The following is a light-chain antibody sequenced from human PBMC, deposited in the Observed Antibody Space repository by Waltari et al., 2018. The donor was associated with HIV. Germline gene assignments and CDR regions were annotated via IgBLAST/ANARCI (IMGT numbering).Light chain of an antibody. J-gene: IGLJ2*01. CDR1: SNDIGTYNF. Sequence: QSALTQPPSASGSPGQSVAISCTGSSNDIGTYNFFSWYQHHPGKAPKLLIYAVTRRPPGIPDRISGTKSGYTASLTVSDLQVEDEADYYCVSYTEKDTFLLFGGGTKLAV. V-gene: IGLV2-8*01. CDR3: VSYTEKDTFLL. CDR2: AVT.